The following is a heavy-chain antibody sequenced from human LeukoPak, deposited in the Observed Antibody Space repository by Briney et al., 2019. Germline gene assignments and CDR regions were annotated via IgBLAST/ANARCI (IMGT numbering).Heavy chain of an antibody. CDR2: ISNSGRT. Sequence: GGSLRLPCAASGFIFTSYAISWVRQAPGKGLEWVSAISNSGRTYYVDSVKGRFTISRDNSKNTVDLQMNSLRAEDTAVYYCAKESPYAVGGTGRVYYFDYWGQGALVTVSS. CDR3: AKESPYAVGGTGRVYYFDY. J-gene: IGHJ4*02. CDR1: GFIFTSYA. V-gene: IGHV3-23*01. D-gene: IGHD1-26*01.